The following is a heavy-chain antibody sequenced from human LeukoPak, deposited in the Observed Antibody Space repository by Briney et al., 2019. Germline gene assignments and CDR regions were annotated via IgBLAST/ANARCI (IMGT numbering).Heavy chain of an antibody. CDR1: GFTFSNNW. CDR3: AKALLGMPFDP. V-gene: IGHV3-23*01. CDR2: ISGSGGST. Sequence: PGGSLRLSCAASGFTFSNNWTSWVRQAPGKGLEWVSAISGSGGSTYYADSVKGRFTISRDNSKNTLYLQMNSLRAEDTAVYYCAKALLGMPFDPWGQGTLVTVSS. J-gene: IGHJ5*02. D-gene: IGHD2-2*01.